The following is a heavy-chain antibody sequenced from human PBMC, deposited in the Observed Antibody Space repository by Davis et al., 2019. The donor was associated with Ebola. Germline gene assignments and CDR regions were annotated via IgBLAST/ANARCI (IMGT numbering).Heavy chain of an antibody. J-gene: IGHJ6*02. CDR2: IHYLGNT. D-gene: IGHD4-17*01. CDR3: ARGNYGDYIVLYYYNMDV. Sequence: GSLRLSCTVSGGSINNYFWSWIRQPPGKGLEWIGNIHYLGNTNYNPSLKSRVTMSVDTSKSQFSLKLSSVTAADTAVYYCARGNYGDYIVLYYYNMDVWGQGTTVTVSS. CDR1: GGSINNYF. V-gene: IGHV4-59*01.